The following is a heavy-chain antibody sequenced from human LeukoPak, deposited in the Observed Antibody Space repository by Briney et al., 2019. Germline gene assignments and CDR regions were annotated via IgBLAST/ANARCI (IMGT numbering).Heavy chain of an antibody. Sequence: GASVKVSRKASGYAFTSYGISWLRQPPAQGREWVGWINAYNGNTNYAQKLQGRVTTTTDTSTSTAYMEPRSLRSDDTAVYFCARGRASSSWYYFDYWGQGTLVTVSS. CDR2: INAYNGNT. V-gene: IGHV1-18*01. CDR3: ARGRASSSWYYFDY. CDR1: GYAFTSYG. D-gene: IGHD6-13*01. J-gene: IGHJ4*02.